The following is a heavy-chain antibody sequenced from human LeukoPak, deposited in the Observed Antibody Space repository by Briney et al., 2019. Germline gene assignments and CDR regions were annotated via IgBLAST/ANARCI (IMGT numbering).Heavy chain of an antibody. CDR2: IWYDGSNK. D-gene: IGHD1-20*01. CDR1: GFTFSSYG. Sequence: GRSLRLSCAASGFTFSSYGMHWVRQAPGKGLEWVAVIWYDGSNKYYADSVKGRFTISRDNSKNTLYPQMNSLRAEDTAVYYCARGGGGGNWNDYWGRGTLVTVSS. V-gene: IGHV3-33*01. J-gene: IGHJ4*02. CDR3: ARGGGGGNWNDY.